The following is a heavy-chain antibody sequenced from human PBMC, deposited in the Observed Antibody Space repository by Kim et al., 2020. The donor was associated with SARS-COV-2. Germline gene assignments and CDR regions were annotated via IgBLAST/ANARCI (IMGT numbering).Heavy chain of an antibody. J-gene: IGHJ4*02. V-gene: IGHV3-33*08. CDR1: GFTFSGYG. CDR2: IRYTGSNI. CDR3: ANRGNYIDF. D-gene: IGHD3-16*01. Sequence: GGSLRLSCAASGFTFSGYGMTWVRQAPGKGLEWVAVIRYTGSNIYYADSVEGRFTISRDNAKNTVSLQMNSLRAEDTAMYYCANRGNYIDFWGQGTLVT.